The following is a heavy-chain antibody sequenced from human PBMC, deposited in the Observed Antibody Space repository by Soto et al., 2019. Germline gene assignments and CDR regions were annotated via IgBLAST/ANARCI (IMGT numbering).Heavy chain of an antibody. CDR3: ARHLAAGDV. V-gene: IGHV1-46*04. CDR1: GYTFINYY. J-gene: IGHJ4*02. Sequence: QVQLVQSGAEVKKPGASVKVSCKASGYTFINYYIHWVRQATGHGLAWMAIINPTGGSTNYAQKLQGRLTLTMDTSTSTVYMELSSLTSEDTAMYYCARHLAAGDVWGQGTLVTVSS. D-gene: IGHD2-8*02. CDR2: INPTGGST.